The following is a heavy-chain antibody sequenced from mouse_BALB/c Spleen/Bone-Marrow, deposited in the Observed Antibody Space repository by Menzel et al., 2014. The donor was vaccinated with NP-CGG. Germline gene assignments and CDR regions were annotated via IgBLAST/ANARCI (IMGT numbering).Heavy chain of an antibody. V-gene: IGHV1S22*01. D-gene: IGHD5-2*01. CDR3: TRVNEYGRAWFAY. J-gene: IGHJ3*01. CDR1: GYTLTSYW. Sequence: LKESGSELVRPGASVKLSCKASGYTLTSYWMHWVKQRPGQGLEWIGNIYPVSGSTNYDEKFKSKATLTVDTSSSTAFLQLSSLTSEDSAVYYCTRVNEYGRAWFAYWGQGTLVTVSA. CDR2: IYPVSGST.